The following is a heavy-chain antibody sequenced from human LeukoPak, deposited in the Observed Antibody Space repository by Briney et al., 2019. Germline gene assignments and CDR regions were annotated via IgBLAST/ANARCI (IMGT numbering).Heavy chain of an antibody. V-gene: IGHV3-23*01. CDR2: VSGSGGST. CDR1: GFTFSRYA. Sequence: GGSLRLSCAASGFTFSRYAMSWVRQAPGKGLEWVSAVSGSGGSTYYEDSVKGLFTISRDNSKNTLYLQMNSLRAEDTAVYYCAKRMIRGVNHDAFDLWGQGTMVTVSS. CDR3: AKRMIRGVNHDAFDL. D-gene: IGHD3-10*01. J-gene: IGHJ3*01.